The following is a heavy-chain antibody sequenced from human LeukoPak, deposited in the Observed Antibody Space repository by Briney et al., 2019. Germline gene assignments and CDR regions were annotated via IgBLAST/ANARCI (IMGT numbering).Heavy chain of an antibody. D-gene: IGHD3-22*01. J-gene: IGHJ4*02. Sequence: SETLSLTCAVYGGSFSGYYWSWIRQPPGKGLEWIGYIYYSGSTYYNLSLKSRVTISVDTSKNQFSLKLSSVTAVDTAVYYCARDTDYYDSSGYYDYWGQGTLVTVSS. CDR1: GGSFSGYY. V-gene: IGHV4-30-4*08. CDR2: IYYSGST. CDR3: ARDTDYYDSSGYYDY.